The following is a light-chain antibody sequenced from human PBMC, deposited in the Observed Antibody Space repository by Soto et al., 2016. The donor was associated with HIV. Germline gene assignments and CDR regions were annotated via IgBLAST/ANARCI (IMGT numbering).Light chain of an antibody. CDR1: QSISTY. V-gene: IGKV1-39*01. CDR2: DAS. CDR3: QQSSRTPRT. J-gene: IGKJ1*01. Sequence: DIQMTQSPSSLSLSIGDRVSITCRASQSISTYLNWYQQKPGRAPKLLIYDASSLQSGVPSRFSGRGSGTDFTLTISSLQHGDLATYYCQQSSRTPRTFGQGTKVEI.